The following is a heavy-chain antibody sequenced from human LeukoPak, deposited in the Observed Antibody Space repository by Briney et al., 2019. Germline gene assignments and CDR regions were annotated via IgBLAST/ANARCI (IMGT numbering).Heavy chain of an antibody. CDR3: ASLYYDFWSGYPKADFDY. CDR2: IYYSGST. V-gene: IGHV4-39*01. J-gene: IGHJ4*02. D-gene: IGHD3-3*01. Sequence: SETLSLTCTVSGGSISSSSYYWGWIRQPPGKGLEWIVSIYYSGSTYYNPSLKSRVTISVDTSKNQFSLKLSSVTAADTAVYYCASLYYDFWSGYPKADFDYWGQGTLVTVSS. CDR1: GGSISSSSYY.